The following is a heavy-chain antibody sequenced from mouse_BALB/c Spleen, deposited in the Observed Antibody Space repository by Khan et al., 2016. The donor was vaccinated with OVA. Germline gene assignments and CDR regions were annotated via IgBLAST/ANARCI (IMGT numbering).Heavy chain of an antibody. CDR2: IWAGGST. V-gene: IGHV2-9*02. CDR3: ARLEEL. D-gene: IGHD2-12*01. J-gene: IGHJ2*01. CDR1: GYSLTSYG. Sequence: QVQLKESGPGLVAPSQSLSITCTVAGYSLTSYGVHWVRQPPGKGLEWLGVIWAGGSTNYNSALMSRLSISKDNSKSHAFLKMSSMQTDDTARYCCARLEELWGQGTTLTGSS.